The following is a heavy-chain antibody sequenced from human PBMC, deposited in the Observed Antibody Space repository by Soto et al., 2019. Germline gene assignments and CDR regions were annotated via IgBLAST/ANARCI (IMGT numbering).Heavy chain of an antibody. J-gene: IGHJ4*02. CDR2: IYWDDDK. Sequence: QITLKESGPTLVKPTQTLTLTCTFSGVSLSTSGVDVGWIRQPPGKALEWLALIYWDDDKRYSPSLKSRLTIAKDTSKDQVVLTMTNMDPLDTATYYCAHRRPYSNSPEYFFDYWGQGTLVTVSS. D-gene: IGHD6-6*01. V-gene: IGHV2-5*02. CDR3: AHRRPYSNSPEYFFDY. CDR1: GVSLSTSGVD.